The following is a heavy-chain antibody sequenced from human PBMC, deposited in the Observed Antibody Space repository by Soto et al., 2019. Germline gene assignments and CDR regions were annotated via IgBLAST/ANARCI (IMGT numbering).Heavy chain of an antibody. Sequence: ASVKVSCKASGYTFSTYGITWVRQAPGQGLDWMGWINPIKGDTNSAAIFQDRVTMTTDTSTRTAYMELRSLKSDDTAVYYCARDPELQLWPLGAFDIWGQGTMVTVSS. D-gene: IGHD5-18*01. CDR1: GYTFSTYG. V-gene: IGHV1-18*01. CDR2: INPIKGDT. CDR3: ARDPELQLWPLGAFDI. J-gene: IGHJ3*02.